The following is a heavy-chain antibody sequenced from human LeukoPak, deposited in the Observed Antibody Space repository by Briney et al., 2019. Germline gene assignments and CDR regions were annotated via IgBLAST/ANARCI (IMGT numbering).Heavy chain of an antibody. Sequence: ASVKVSCKASGYTFTGYYMHWVRQAPGQGLEWMGWINPNSGGTNYAQKFRGRVTMTRDTSISTAYMELSRLRSDDTAVYYCARELGGWKYNWFDPWGQGTLVTVSS. J-gene: IGHJ5*02. D-gene: IGHD6-19*01. CDR1: GYTFTGYY. V-gene: IGHV1-2*02. CDR2: INPNSGGT. CDR3: ARELGGWKYNWFDP.